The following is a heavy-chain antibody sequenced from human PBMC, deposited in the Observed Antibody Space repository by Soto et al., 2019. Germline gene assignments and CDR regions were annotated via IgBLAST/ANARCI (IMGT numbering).Heavy chain of an antibody. D-gene: IGHD3-10*01. CDR1: GFTFSSYG. J-gene: IGHJ5*02. V-gene: IGHV3-30*18. Sequence: GGSLRLSCAASGFTFSSYGMHWVRQAPGKGLEWVAVISYDGSNKYYADSVKGRFTISRDNSKNTLYLQMNSLRAEDTAVYYCAKEALYGSGSYYKVPGWFDPWGQGTLVTVSS. CDR2: ISYDGSNK. CDR3: AKEALYGSGSYYKVPGWFDP.